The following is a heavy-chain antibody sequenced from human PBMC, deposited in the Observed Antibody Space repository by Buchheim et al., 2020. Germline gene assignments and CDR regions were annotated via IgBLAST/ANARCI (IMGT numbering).Heavy chain of an antibody. J-gene: IGHJ6*02. D-gene: IGHD3-3*01. Sequence: EVQLVESGGGLVKPGGSLRLSCAASGFTFSSYSMNWVRQAPGKGLEWVSSISSSSSYIYYADSVKGRFTISRDNAKNSLYLQMNSLRAEDTAVYYCARGGWDFWSGYYPVGPPYYYYGMDVWGQGTT. V-gene: IGHV3-21*01. CDR2: ISSSSSYI. CDR1: GFTFSSYS. CDR3: ARGGWDFWSGYYPVGPPYYYYGMDV.